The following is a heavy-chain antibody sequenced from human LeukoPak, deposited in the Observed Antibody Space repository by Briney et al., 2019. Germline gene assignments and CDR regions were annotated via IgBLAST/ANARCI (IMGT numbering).Heavy chain of an antibody. V-gene: IGHV4-4*02. CDR3: AREPTGTTGDH. Sequence: PSVTLCLTRVLSGGSISSRKWWSSIRPPPGKELEWIGEIYHSGITNYNPSLKSRVAVSLDKSKNQFSLRLTSVTAADTAIYYCAREPTGTTGDHWGQGTLVTVCS. CDR1: GGSISSRKW. CDR2: IYHSGIT. J-gene: IGHJ4*02. D-gene: IGHD4-17*01.